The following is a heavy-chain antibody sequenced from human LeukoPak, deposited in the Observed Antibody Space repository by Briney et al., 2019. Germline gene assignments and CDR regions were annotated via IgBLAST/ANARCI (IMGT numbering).Heavy chain of an antibody. V-gene: IGHV4-38-2*01. CDR2: IYHSGST. D-gene: IGHD2-2*01. CDR3: ARVYCSSTSCYFLPLNWFDP. CDR1: GYSIGSGYY. Sequence: SETLSLTCAVSGYSIGSGYYWGWIRQPPGKGLEWIGSIYHSGSTYYNPSLKSRVTISVDTSKNQFSLKLSSVTAADTAVYYCARVYCSSTSCYFLPLNWFDPWGQGTLVTVSS. J-gene: IGHJ5*02.